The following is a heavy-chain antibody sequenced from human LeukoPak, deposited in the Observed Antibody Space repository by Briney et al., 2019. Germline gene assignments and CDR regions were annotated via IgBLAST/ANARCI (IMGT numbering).Heavy chain of an antibody. D-gene: IGHD1-26*01. J-gene: IGHJ4*02. CDR2: INHSGST. CDR3: ARAVSGSSDY. Sequence: KPSETLSLTCAVYGGSFSGYYWSWIRQPPRKGLEWIGEINHSGSTNYNPSLKSRVTISVDTSKNQFSLKLSSVTAADTAVYYCARAVSGSSDYWGQGTLVTVSS. V-gene: IGHV4-34*01. CDR1: GGSFSGYY.